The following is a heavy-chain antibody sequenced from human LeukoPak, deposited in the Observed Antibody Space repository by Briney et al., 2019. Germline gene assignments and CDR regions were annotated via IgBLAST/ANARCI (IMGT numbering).Heavy chain of an antibody. Sequence: GGSLRLSRAASGFSLSSYSMNWVPQAPGKGLEWVSYLSSSSSTIYYADSVRGRFTISRDNAKNSLYLQMNSLRAEDTAVYYCARGGRSSGWYGSSANWFDPWGQGTLVTGSS. V-gene: IGHV3-48*01. CDR2: LSSSSSTI. CDR1: GFSLSSYS. J-gene: IGHJ5*02. CDR3: ARGGRSSGWYGSSANWFDP. D-gene: IGHD6-19*01.